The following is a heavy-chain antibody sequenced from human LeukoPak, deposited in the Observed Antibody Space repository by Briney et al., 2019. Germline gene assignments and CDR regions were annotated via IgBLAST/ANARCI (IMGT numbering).Heavy chain of an antibody. D-gene: IGHD2-2*01. CDR1: GYSFTSYW. CDR2: IYPGDSDT. Sequence: GESLKISCKGSGYSFTSYWIGWVRQMPGKGLEWMGIIYPGDSDTRYSPSFQGQVTISADKSISTAYLQWSSLKASDTAMYYCARHGVLKSSTPRNYNYYYMDVWGKGTTVTISS. V-gene: IGHV5-51*01. J-gene: IGHJ6*03. CDR3: ARHGVLKSSTPRNYNYYYMDV.